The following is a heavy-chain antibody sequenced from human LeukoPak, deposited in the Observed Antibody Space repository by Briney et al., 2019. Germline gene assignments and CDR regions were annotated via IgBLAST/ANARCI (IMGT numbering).Heavy chain of an antibody. Sequence: ASVKVSCKASRGTFSSYAISWVRQAPGQGLEWMGGIIPIFGTANYAQKFQGRVTITADESTSTAYMELSSLRSEDTAVYYCARVPRLGGPANGMDVWGQGTTVTVSS. CDR3: ARVPRLGGPANGMDV. CDR1: RGTFSSYA. CDR2: IIPIFGTA. V-gene: IGHV1-69*13. J-gene: IGHJ6*02. D-gene: IGHD3-16*01.